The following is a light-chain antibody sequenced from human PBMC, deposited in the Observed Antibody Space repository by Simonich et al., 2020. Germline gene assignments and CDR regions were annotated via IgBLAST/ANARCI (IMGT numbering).Light chain of an antibody. CDR1: QSVLYRSNNKNY. J-gene: IGKJ1*01. Sequence: DIVMTQSPDSLSVSLGERATINCKSSQSVLYRSNNKNYLDWDQQKPGQPPKLLIYWASTRESGVPDRFSGSGSGTDFTLTISSLQAEDVAVYYCQQYYSTPWTFGQGTKVEIK. CDR3: QQYYSTPWT. V-gene: IGKV4-1*01. CDR2: WAS.